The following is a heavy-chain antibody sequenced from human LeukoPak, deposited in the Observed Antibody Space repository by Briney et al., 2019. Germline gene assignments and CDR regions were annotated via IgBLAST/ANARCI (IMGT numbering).Heavy chain of an antibody. J-gene: IGHJ3*02. Sequence: SETLSLTCTVSGVSISSSSYYWGWIRQPPGKGLEWIGRIYYSGSTYYNPSLKSRVAISVDTSKNHFSLKLSSVSAAETAVYYCARRVIQLYAFDIWGQGTMATVSS. CDR2: IYYSGST. CDR3: ARRVIQLYAFDI. CDR1: GVSISSSSYY. V-gene: IGHV4-39*01. D-gene: IGHD5-18*01.